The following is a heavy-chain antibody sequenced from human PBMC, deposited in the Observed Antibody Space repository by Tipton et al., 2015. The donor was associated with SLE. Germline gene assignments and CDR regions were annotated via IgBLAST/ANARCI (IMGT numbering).Heavy chain of an antibody. CDR3: ASGLVYNFWSGYYMDV. D-gene: IGHD3-3*01. CDR1: GYTITHYA. CDR2: TIPRFGAT. V-gene: IGHV1-69*01. J-gene: IGHJ6*03. Sequence: QLVQSGSELKEAGASVKLSCKASGYTITHYAISWVRQAPGQGLVWMGGTIPRFGATHYSQRSQGRVTIMTDDSTSAAYMELTSLRSEDTAVYYCASGLVYNFWSGYYMDVWGIGTTVIVSS.